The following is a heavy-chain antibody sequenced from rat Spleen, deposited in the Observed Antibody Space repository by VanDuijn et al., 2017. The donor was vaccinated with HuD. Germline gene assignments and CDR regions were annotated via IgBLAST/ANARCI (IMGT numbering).Heavy chain of an antibody. Sequence: EVQLQESGPGLVKPSQSLSLTCSVTGYSITSNYWGWIRKFPENKMEWMGYIGYSGSTGYNPSLKSRISITRDTSKNQFFLQLNSVTTEDTATYYCARYASITRAPRYWGQGVMVTVSS. D-gene: IGHD1-1*01. CDR1: GYSITSNY. CDR3: ARYASITRAPRY. CDR2: IGYSGST. J-gene: IGHJ2*01. V-gene: IGHV3-1*01.